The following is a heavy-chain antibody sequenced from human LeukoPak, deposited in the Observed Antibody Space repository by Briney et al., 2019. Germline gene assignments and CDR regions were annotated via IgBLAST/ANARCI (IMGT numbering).Heavy chain of an antibody. D-gene: IGHD3-22*01. CDR1: RFTFSSYW. V-gene: IGHV3-74*01. J-gene: IGHJ1*01. CDR2: IKSDGST. CDR3: ARAPSEIGGYYPEYFRH. Sequence: GGSLRLSCAASRFTFSSYWMHWVRQAPGKGLVWVSRIKSDGSTNYADSVKGRFTISRDNAKNTVSLQMNSLRAEDTGVYYCARAPSEIGGYYPEYFRHWGQGTLVTVSS.